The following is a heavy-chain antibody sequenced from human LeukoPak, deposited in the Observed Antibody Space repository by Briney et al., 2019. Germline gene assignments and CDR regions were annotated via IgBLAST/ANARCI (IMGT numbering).Heavy chain of an antibody. V-gene: IGHV4-59*01. CDR3: ARGGDSSGYYYFDY. J-gene: IGHJ4*02. CDR2: IYYSGST. Sequence: SETPSLTCTVSGGSISSYYWSWIRQPPGKGLEWIGYIYYSGSTNYNPSLKRRVTISVDTSKNQFSLKLSSVTAADTAVYYCARGGDSSGYYYFDYWGQGTLVTVSS. CDR1: GGSISSYY. D-gene: IGHD3-22*01.